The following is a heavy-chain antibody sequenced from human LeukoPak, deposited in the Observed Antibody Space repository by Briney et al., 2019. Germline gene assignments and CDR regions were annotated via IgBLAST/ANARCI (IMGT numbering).Heavy chain of an antibody. CDR3: ARGQQQLVDY. D-gene: IGHD6-13*01. J-gene: IGHJ4*02. CDR1: GGSLSGYY. V-gene: IGHV4-34*01. Sequence: SETLSLTCAVYGGSLSGYYWSWIRQPPGKGLEWIGEINHSGSTNYNPSLKSRVTISVDTSKNQFSLKLSSVTAADTAVYYCARGQQQLVDYWGQGTLVSVSS. CDR2: INHSGST.